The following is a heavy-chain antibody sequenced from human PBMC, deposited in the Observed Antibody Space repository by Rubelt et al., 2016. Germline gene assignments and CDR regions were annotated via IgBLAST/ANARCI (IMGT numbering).Heavy chain of an antibody. J-gene: IGHJ4*02. CDR3: ARDSNWGFDY. D-gene: IGHD7-27*01. CDR2: IGGTI. CDR1: GFPFSTSR. V-gene: IGHV3-48*04. Sequence: EVQLVESGGGLVQPGGSLRLSCAASGFPFSTSRMNWVRKAPGKGLEWVSHIGGTIDYVDSVKGRFTISRDNAKKSVFMEMSSLRAEDSAVYYCARDSNWGFDYWGQGIQVTVSS.